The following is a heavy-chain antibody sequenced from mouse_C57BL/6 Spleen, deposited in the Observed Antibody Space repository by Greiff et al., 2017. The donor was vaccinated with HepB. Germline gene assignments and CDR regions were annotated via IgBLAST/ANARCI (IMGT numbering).Heavy chain of an antibody. CDR1: GFTFSSYA. D-gene: IGHD6-1*01. CDR3: ARDQLARGFFDY. CDR2: ISDGGSYT. Sequence: DVKLVESGGGLVKPGGSLKLSCAASGFTFSSYAMSWVRQTPEKRLEWVATISDGGSYTYYPDNVKGRFTISRDNAKNNLYLQMSHLKSEDTAMYYCARDQLARGFFDYWGQGTTLTVSS. J-gene: IGHJ2*01. V-gene: IGHV5-4*01.